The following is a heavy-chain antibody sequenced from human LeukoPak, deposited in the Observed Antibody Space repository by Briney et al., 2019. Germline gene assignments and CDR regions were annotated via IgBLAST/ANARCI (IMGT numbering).Heavy chain of an antibody. CDR1: GGTFSSYA. V-gene: IGHV1-69*05. Sequence: GASVKVSCKASGGTFSSYAISWVRQAPGQGLEWMGRIIPIFGTANYAQKCQGRVTITTDESTSTAYMELRSLRAEDTAVYYCARLRLGELSYNFPAFDIWGQGTMVTVSS. CDR2: IIPIFGTA. J-gene: IGHJ3*02. CDR3: ARLRLGELSYNFPAFDI. D-gene: IGHD3-16*02.